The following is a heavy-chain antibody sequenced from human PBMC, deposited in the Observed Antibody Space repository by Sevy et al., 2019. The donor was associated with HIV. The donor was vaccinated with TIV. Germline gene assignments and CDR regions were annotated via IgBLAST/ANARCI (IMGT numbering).Heavy chain of an antibody. CDR3: ASGGSGDVWNYGYYYYGMDV. Sequence: ASVKVSCKASGDTFSTYDINWVRQAPGQGLEWMGWMSPKSGSTGFAQKFQGRLTMTRYTSINTAYMALGSLRSEDTAVYYCASGGSGDVWNYGYYYYGMDVWGQGTTVTVPS. CDR2: MSPKSGST. J-gene: IGHJ6*02. V-gene: IGHV1-8*02. CDR1: GDTFSTYD. D-gene: IGHD3-3*01.